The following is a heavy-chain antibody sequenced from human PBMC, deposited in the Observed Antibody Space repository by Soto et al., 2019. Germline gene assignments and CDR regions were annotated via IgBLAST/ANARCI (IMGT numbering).Heavy chain of an antibody. CDR2: INPNSGGT. V-gene: IGHV1-2*04. J-gene: IGHJ6*03. CDR3: ARGSWLSPYYYYMDV. D-gene: IGHD5-12*01. Sequence: QVQLVQSGAEVKKPGASVKVSCKASGYTFTGYYMNWVRQAPGQGLEWMGWINPNSGGTNYAQKFQGWVTMTRDTSISTAYMELSRLRSDDTAVYYCARGSWLSPYYYYMDVWGKGTTVTVSS. CDR1: GYTFTGYY.